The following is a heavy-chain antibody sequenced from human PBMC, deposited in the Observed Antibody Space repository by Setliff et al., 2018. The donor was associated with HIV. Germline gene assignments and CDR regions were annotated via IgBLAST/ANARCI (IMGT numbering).Heavy chain of an antibody. D-gene: IGHD6-13*01. CDR2: VSAYNGHT. Sequence: ASVKVSCKASGYTFTSYGISWVRQAPGQGLEWMGWVSAYNGHTDFAQKFQGRITLTTDTSSNTAYMELRSLRSDDTAIYYCARDLFRWAAAGPNYFDSWGQGTLVTVS. CDR3: ARDLFRWAAAGPNYFDS. CDR1: GYTFTSYG. V-gene: IGHV1-18*01. J-gene: IGHJ4*02.